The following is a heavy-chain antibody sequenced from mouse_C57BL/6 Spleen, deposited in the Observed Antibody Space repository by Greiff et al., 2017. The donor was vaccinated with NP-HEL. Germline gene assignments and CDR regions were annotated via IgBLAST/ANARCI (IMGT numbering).Heavy chain of an antibody. CDR1: GFNIKDDY. D-gene: IGHD3-2*01. V-gene: IGHV14-4*01. CDR3: TTDSSHAMDY. Sequence: EVKLVESGAELVRPGASVKLSCTASGFNIKDDYMHWVKQRPEQGLEWIGWIDPENGDTEYASKFQGKATITADTSSNTAYLQLSSLTSEDTAVYYCTTDSSHAMDYWGQGTSVTVSS. J-gene: IGHJ4*01. CDR2: IDPENGDT.